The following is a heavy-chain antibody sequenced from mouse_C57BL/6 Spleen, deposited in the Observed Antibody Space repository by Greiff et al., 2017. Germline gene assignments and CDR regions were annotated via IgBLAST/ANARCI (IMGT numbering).Heavy chain of an antibody. CDR2: INPNNGGT. D-gene: IGHD1-1*01. CDR3: ARRGNYYGSSYFDY. V-gene: IGHV1-18*01. CDR1: GYTFTDYN. Sequence: SGPELVKPGASVKIPCKASGYTFTDYNMDWVKQSHGKSLEWIGDINPNNGGTIYNQKFKGKATLTVDKSSSTAYMELRSLTSEDTAVYYCARRGNYYGSSYFDYWGQGTTLTVSS. J-gene: IGHJ2*01.